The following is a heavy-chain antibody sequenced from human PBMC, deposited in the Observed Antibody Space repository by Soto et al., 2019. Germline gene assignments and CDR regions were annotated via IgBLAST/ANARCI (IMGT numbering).Heavy chain of an antibody. CDR2: IIPIFGTA. Sequence: GASVKVSCKASGGTFSSYAISWVRQAPGQGLEWMGGIIPIFGTANYAQKFQGRVTITADESTSTAYMELSSLRSEDTAVYYCARGGNYYDSSGLGPEYYFDYWGQGTLVTVSP. CDR3: ARGGNYYDSSGLGPEYYFDY. D-gene: IGHD3-22*01. J-gene: IGHJ4*02. V-gene: IGHV1-69*13. CDR1: GGTFSSYA.